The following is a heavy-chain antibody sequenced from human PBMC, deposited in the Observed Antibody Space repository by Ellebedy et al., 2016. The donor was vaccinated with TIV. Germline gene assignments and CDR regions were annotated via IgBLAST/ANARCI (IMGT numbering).Heavy chain of an antibody. D-gene: IGHD3-16*01. J-gene: IGHJ3*01. V-gene: IGHV4-59*01. CDR2: LYYTGST. CDR1: GGSLSDNY. Sequence: SETLSLTCAVSGGSLSDNYWTWIRQPPGKGLEWIGYLYYTGSTHYNPSLKSRVTISVNTPRNQFPLKLSSVTAADTAVYYCVSSASMDAFDLWGQGTKVTVSS. CDR3: VSSASMDAFDL.